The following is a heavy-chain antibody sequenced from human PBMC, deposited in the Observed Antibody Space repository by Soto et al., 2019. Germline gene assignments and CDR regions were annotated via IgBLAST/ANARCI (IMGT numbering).Heavy chain of an antibody. CDR2: IKRKSDGGTT. Sequence: GSLGLSCASSGVTFSNAWMIWVRQAPGKGLEWVGRIKRKSDGGTTDYAAPVKGRFTISRDDSANTLYLQMNSLKIEDTAVYFCAVNDYLDYWGQGALVTVSS. V-gene: IGHV3-15*01. CDR1: GVTFSNAW. CDR3: AVNDYLDY. J-gene: IGHJ4*02.